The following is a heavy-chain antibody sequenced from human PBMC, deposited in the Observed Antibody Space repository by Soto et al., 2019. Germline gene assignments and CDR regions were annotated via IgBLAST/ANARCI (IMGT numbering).Heavy chain of an antibody. CDR3: ARGAAQGITIFGVVINWFDP. CDR2: IYYSGST. D-gene: IGHD3-3*01. CDR1: GGSISSGGYY. V-gene: IGHV4-31*03. Sequence: QVQLQESGPGLVKPSQTLSLTCTVSGGSISSGGYYWSWIRQHPGKGLEWIGYIYYSGSTYYNPSLRSRVTISVDTSKNQFSLKLSSVTAADTAVYYCARGAAQGITIFGVVINWFDPWGQGTLVTVSS. J-gene: IGHJ5*02.